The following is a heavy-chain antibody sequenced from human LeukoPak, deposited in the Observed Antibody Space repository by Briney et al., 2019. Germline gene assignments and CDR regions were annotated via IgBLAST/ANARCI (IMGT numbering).Heavy chain of an antibody. Sequence: SETLSLTCTVSGGSISTYYWSWIRQPPGKGLEWIGYIYYSGSTNYNPSLKSRVTISVDTSKNQFSLKLSSVTAADTAVYYCARLGGPAATLDYWGQGTLVTVSS. CDR3: ARLGGPAATLDY. CDR1: GGSISTYY. D-gene: IGHD6-25*01. V-gene: IGHV4-59*01. J-gene: IGHJ4*02. CDR2: IYYSGST.